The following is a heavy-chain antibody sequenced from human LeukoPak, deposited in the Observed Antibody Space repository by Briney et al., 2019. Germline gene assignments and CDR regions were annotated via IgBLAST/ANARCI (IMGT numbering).Heavy chain of an antibody. CDR3: ARSGGELSGVGY. CDR1: GGSISSYY. J-gene: IGHJ4*02. D-gene: IGHD3-10*01. Sequence: PSETLSLTCTVSGGSISSYYWSWIRQPPGKGLEWIGYIYYSGSTNYNPSLKSRVTISVDTSKNQFSLKLSSVTAADTAVYYCARSGGELSGVGYWGQGTLVTVSS. CDR2: IYYSGST. V-gene: IGHV4-59*01.